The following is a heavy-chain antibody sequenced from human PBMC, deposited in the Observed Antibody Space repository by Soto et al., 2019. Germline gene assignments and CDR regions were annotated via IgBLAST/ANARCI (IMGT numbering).Heavy chain of an antibody. CDR2: LNGGTGQT. Sequence: ASVKVSCKASGYTFSTYAIHWVRQAPGQSLEWMGWLNGGTGQTRYSQRFQDRVTITRDTSASTAYMEVSSLRPEDTAVYYCAKEGTTMVDYYYYYGMDVWGQGTTVTVSS. CDR1: GYTFSTYA. CDR3: AKEGTTMVDYYYYYGMDV. D-gene: IGHD5-18*01. J-gene: IGHJ6*02. V-gene: IGHV1-3*01.